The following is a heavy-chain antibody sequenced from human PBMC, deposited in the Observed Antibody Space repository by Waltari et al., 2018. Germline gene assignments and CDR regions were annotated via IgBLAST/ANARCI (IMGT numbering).Heavy chain of an antibody. CDR3: ATLTGAFDI. D-gene: IGHD3-10*01. CDR1: GFTFSSYG. Sequence: QVQLVESGGGVVQPGRSLSLSCAASGFTFSSYGMHWVRQAPGKGLEWVAVIWYDGSNKYYADSVKGRFTISRDNSKNTLYLQMNSLRAEDTAVYYCATLTGAFDIWGQGTMVTVSS. J-gene: IGHJ3*02. CDR2: IWYDGSNK. V-gene: IGHV3-33*01.